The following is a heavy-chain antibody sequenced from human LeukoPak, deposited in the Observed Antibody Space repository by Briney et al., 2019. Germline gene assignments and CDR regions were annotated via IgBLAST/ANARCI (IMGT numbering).Heavy chain of an antibody. CDR2: IRQDGGQT. CDR1: ELTFSGYW. D-gene: IGHD3-10*01. CDR3: ARDGHSSGSFDY. Sequence: GSLRLSCAASELTFSGYWMNWVRQAPGKGLHWVGNIRQDGGQTHYSDSVKGRFTISRDNAKRSLYLQMNSLRPEDTAVYYCARDGHSSGSFDYWGQGTLVTVSS. V-gene: IGHV3-7*01. J-gene: IGHJ4*02.